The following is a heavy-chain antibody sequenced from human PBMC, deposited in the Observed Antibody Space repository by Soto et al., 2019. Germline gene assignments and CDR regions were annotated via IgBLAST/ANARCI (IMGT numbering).Heavy chain of an antibody. V-gene: IGHV3-15*07. CDR2: IKSKTDGWTT. D-gene: IGHD3-16*01. CDR1: GFTFSNAW. J-gene: IGHJ6*02. CDR3: TTEGGTTYGMDV. Sequence: EVQLVESGGGLVKPGGSLRLSCAASGFTFSNAWMNWVRQAPGKGLEWVGRIKSKTDGWTTDYAAPVKGRFTISRDDSKNTLYLQMNSLKTEDTAVYYCTTEGGTTYGMDVWGQGTTVTVSS.